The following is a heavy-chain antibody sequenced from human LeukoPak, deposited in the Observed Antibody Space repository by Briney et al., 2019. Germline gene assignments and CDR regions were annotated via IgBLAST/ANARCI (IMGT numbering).Heavy chain of an antibody. CDR2: IYYSGST. J-gene: IGHJ6*03. Sequence: NPSETLSLTCTVSGGSISSYYWSWIRQPPGKGLEWIGPIYYSGSTNYNPSLKSRVTISVDTSKNQFSLKLSSATAADTAVYYCARDRWGSTSSESRTDYYYYYMDVWGKGTTVTVSS. CDR1: GGSISSYY. V-gene: IGHV4-59*01. D-gene: IGHD6-6*01. CDR3: ARDRWGSTSSESRTDYYYYYMDV.